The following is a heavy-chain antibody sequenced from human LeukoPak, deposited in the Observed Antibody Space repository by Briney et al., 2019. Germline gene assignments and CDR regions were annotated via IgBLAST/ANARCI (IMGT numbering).Heavy chain of an antibody. CDR3: ARLRKGVGATGGWFDP. D-gene: IGHD1-26*01. J-gene: IGHJ5*02. V-gene: IGHV4-39*01. Sequence: PSETLSLTCTVSGASISSSRYYWGWIRQPPGKGLEWIGSIYYSGSTYYNPSLKSRVTISVDTSKNQFSLKLSSVTAADTAVYYCARLRKGVGATGGWFDPWGQGTLVTVSS. CDR1: GASISSSRYY. CDR2: IYYSGST.